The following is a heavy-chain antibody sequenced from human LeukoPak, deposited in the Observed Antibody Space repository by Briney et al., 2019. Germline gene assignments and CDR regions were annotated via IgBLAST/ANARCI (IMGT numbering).Heavy chain of an antibody. CDR3: ARARSVTMIVVVNDAFDI. J-gene: IGHJ3*02. Sequence: ASVNVSCKASGYTFTSYGISWVRQAPGQGLEWMGWISAYNGNTNYAQKLQGRVTMTTDTSTSTAYMELRSLRSDDTAVYYCARARSVTMIVVVNDAFDIWGQGTMVTVSS. V-gene: IGHV1-18*01. D-gene: IGHD3-22*01. CDR1: GYTFTSYG. CDR2: ISAYNGNT.